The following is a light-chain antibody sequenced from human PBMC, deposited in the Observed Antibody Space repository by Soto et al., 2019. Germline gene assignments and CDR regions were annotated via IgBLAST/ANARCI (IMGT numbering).Light chain of an antibody. V-gene: IGKV3-20*01. J-gene: IGKJ2*03. CDR2: AAS. CDR3: QQFGDSPVS. CDR1: QSVSSSN. Sequence: EIVLTQSPGTLSLSPGERATLSCRASQSVSSSNLAWYQQKPGQAPQLLIYAASSRATGIPDRFSGSGSGTDFTLTISRLEPEDFAVYYCQQFGDSPVSFGQGTRLEIK.